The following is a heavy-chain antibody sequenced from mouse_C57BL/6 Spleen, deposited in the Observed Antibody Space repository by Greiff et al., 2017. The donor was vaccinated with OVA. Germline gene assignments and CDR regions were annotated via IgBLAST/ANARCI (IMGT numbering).Heavy chain of an antibody. J-gene: IGHJ3*01. Sequence: VQLQQSGAELVRPGASVKLSCTASGFNIKDYYMHWVKQRPEQGLEWIGWIDPENGDTEYASKFQGKATITADTSSNTAYLQLSSLTSEDTAVYYGAFFYYGNSKEIAYWGQGTLVTVSA. CDR3: AFFYYGNSKEIAY. D-gene: IGHD2-1*01. CDR2: IDPENGDT. CDR1: GFNIKDYY. V-gene: IGHV14-4*01.